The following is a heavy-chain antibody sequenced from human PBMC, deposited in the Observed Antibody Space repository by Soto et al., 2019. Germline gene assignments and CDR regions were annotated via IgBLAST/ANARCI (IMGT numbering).Heavy chain of an antibody. CDR2: IKQDGSEK. J-gene: IGHJ5*02. V-gene: IGHV3-7*03. CDR3: ARGFGRP. D-gene: IGHD3-16*01. Sequence: GGALRLACAASGFTVRSYWMSWVRQAPGKGLEWVANIKQDGSEKYYVDSVKGRFTISRDNAKNSLYLQMNSLRAEDTAVYYCARGFGRPWGQGTLATVSS. CDR1: GFTVRSYW.